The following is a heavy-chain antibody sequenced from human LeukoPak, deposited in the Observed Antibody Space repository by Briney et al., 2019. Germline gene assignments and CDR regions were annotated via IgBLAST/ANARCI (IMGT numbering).Heavy chain of an antibody. CDR1: GYTFTSYG. CDR2: ISAYDGNT. J-gene: IGHJ4*02. V-gene: IGHV1-18*01. D-gene: IGHD6-6*01. CDR3: ARDRYSSSSLIDY. Sequence: ASVKVSCKASGYTFTSYGISWVRQAPGQGLEWMGWISAYDGNTKYTQKVQYRVTMTTDTSTSTAYMELRSLRSDDTAVYYCARDRYSSSSLIDYWGQGTLVTVSS.